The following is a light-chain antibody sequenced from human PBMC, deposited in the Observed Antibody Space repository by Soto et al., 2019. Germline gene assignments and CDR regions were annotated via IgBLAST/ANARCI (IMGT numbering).Light chain of an antibody. CDR3: QQTYTTPLT. CDR1: QSMNRY. V-gene: IGKV1-39*01. J-gene: IGKJ3*01. CDR2: AAS. Sequence: DIQMTQSPSSLSASVGDRVTITCRASQSMNRYINWYQQKSGKASKLMINAASSLQSGVPSRFSGSGSGTDITLPISNLQPEDFATYYCQQTYTTPLTVGPGTKVDIK.